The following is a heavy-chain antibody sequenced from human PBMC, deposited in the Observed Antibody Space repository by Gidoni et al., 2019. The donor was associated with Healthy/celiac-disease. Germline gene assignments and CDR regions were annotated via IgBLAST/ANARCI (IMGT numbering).Heavy chain of an antibody. CDR1: GFTFSSYE. J-gene: IGHJ4*02. V-gene: IGHV3-48*03. CDR2: ISSSGSTI. CDR3: ARVLSVVDY. Sequence: EVQLVESGGGLVQPGGSLSLSCAASGFTFSSYEMNWVRQAPGKGLEWVSYISSSGSTIYYADSVKGRFTISRDNAKNSLYLQMNSLRAEDTAVYYCARVLSVVDYWGQGTLVTVSS.